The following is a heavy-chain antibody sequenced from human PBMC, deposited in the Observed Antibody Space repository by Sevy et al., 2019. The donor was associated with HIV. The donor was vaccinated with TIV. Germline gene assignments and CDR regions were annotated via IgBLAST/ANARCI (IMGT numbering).Heavy chain of an antibody. CDR2: INPSGGST. D-gene: IGHD7-27*01. Sequence: ASVKVSCKASGYTFTSYYMHWVRQAHGQGLEWMGKINPSGGSTSYAQKFQGRVTMTRDTSTSTVYMELSSLRSEDTAVYYCARAKELGIRYYYKDVWGKGTTVTVSS. CDR3: ARAKELGIRYYYKDV. CDR1: GYTFTSYY. V-gene: IGHV1-46*03. J-gene: IGHJ6*03.